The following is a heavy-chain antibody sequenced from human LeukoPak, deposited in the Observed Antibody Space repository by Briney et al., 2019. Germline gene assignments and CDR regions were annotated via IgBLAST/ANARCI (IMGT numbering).Heavy chain of an antibody. Sequence: ASVKVSCKASGYTFSTYGITWVRQAPGQGLEWMGWINPNSGGTDYAQKFQGRVTMTRDTSIRTAYMELSRLRSDDTAVYYCASTRYCSGGSCRRFDYWGQGTLVTVSS. CDR3: ASTRYCSGGSCRRFDY. CDR1: GYTFSTYG. V-gene: IGHV1-2*02. CDR2: INPNSGGT. D-gene: IGHD2-15*01. J-gene: IGHJ4*02.